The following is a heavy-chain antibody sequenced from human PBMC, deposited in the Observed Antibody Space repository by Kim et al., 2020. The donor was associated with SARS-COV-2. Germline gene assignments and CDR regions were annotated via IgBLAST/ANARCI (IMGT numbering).Heavy chain of an antibody. CDR3: ARAMGITIFGVVIVNWFDP. Sequence: SETLSLTCTVSGGSISSGGYYWSWIRQHPGKGLEWIGYIYYSGSTYYNPSLKSRVTISVDTSKNQFSLKLSSVTAADTAVYYCARAMGITIFGVVIVNWFDPWGQGTRFTVSS. D-gene: IGHD3-3*01. V-gene: IGHV4-31*03. CDR2: IYYSGST. CDR1: GGSISSGGYY. J-gene: IGHJ5*02.